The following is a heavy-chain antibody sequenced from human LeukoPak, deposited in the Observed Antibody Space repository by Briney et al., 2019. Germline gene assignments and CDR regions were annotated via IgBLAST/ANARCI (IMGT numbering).Heavy chain of an antibody. CDR1: GFTFSSYS. Sequence: PGGSLRLSCAASGFTFSSYSMSWVRQAPGKGLEWVSIISDSGATTYYADSVRGRFTISRDNSKNTLYLQMNSLRADDTAVYYCARVQWLATGYYFDYWGQGTLVTVSS. V-gene: IGHV3-23*01. CDR3: ARVQWLATGYYFDY. D-gene: IGHD6-19*01. J-gene: IGHJ4*02. CDR2: ISDSGATT.